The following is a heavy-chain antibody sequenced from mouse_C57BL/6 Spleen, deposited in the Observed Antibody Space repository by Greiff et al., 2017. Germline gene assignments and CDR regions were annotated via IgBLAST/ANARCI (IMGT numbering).Heavy chain of an antibody. CDR2: IYPGDGDT. J-gene: IGHJ3*01. V-gene: IGHV1-82*01. Sequence: QVQLQQSGPELVKPGASVKISCKASGYAFSSSWMNWVKQRPGKGLEWIGRIYPGDGDTNYNGKFKGKATLTADKSYSTAYMQLSSLTSEDAAVYFCARPDYDYDFAYWGQGTLVTVSA. D-gene: IGHD2-4*01. CDR3: ARPDYDYDFAY. CDR1: GYAFSSSW.